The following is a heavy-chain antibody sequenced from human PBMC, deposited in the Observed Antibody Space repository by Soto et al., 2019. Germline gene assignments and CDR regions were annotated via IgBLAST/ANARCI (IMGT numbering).Heavy chain of an antibody. V-gene: IGHV1-3*01. D-gene: IGHD3-10*01. J-gene: IGHJ4*02. Sequence: ASVKVSCKASGYTFISYAMHWVRQAPGQRLEWMGWINVGNGNRKYSQKFQDRVTITRDTSASTVYMELSSLRSEDTAMYYCARDPSRGSGIDYWGQGTLVTVSS. CDR2: INVGNGNR. CDR1: GYTFISYA. CDR3: ARDPSRGSGIDY.